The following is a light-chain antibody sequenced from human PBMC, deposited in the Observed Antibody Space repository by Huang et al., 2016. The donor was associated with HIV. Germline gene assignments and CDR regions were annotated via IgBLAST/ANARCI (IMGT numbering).Light chain of an antibody. Sequence: DIQMSQSPSFLSASIGDRVFITCRASQNIDTRVAWYQQKPGKAPELLIYGASTLRRGVSSRCSGSGSGTDFTLTITSLKPNDFATYYCQQPNNVPGIAFGPGTTVDLK. J-gene: IGKJ3*01. CDR3: QQPNNVPGIA. V-gene: IGKV1-12*01. CDR1: QNIDTR. CDR2: GAS.